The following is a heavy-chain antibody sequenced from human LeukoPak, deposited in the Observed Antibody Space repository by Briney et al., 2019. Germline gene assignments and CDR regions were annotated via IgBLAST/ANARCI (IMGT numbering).Heavy chain of an antibody. Sequence: ASVKVSCKASGYTFTGYYMLWVRQAPGQGLEWMGWINPNSGGTNYAQKFQGRVTMTRDTSISTAYMELSRLRSDDTAVYYCARDPTGDSGSLGTPDYWGQGTLVTVSS. J-gene: IGHJ4*02. D-gene: IGHD1-26*01. V-gene: IGHV1-2*02. CDR2: INPNSGGT. CDR1: GYTFTGYY. CDR3: ARDPTGDSGSLGTPDY.